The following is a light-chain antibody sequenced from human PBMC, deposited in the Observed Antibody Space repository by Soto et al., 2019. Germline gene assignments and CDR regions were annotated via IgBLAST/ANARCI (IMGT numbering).Light chain of an antibody. CDR1: SGHSNYA. Sequence: QSVLTQSPSASASLGVSVKLTCTLSSGHSNYAITWHQQQPEKGPRYLMKLNRDGSHTKGDGIPDRFSGSSSGAERYLTISSLQSEDEADYYCQTWDTGGIVPFGGGTKLTVL. CDR3: QTWDTGGIVP. CDR2: LNRDGSH. V-gene: IGLV4-69*01. J-gene: IGLJ2*01.